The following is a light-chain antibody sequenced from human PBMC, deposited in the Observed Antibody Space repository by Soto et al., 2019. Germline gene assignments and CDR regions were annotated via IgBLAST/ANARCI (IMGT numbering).Light chain of an antibody. CDR2: AAS. Sequence: DIQMTQSPSSLSASVGDRVTITCRASQSISSYLNWYQQKPGKAPKLLIYAASSLQSGVPSRFSSHGSGTEFTLTISNLKPEDFATYYCQQSYSTPTTFGQGTRLEIK. CDR1: QSISSY. V-gene: IGKV1-39*01. CDR3: QQSYSTPTT. J-gene: IGKJ5*01.